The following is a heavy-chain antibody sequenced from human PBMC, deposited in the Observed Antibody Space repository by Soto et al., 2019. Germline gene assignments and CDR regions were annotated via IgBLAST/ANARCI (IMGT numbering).Heavy chain of an antibody. Sequence: LSLTCAVSGYSISSGYYWGWIRQPPGEGLEWIGSIYHSGSTYYNPSLKSRVTISVDTSKNQFSLKLSSVTAADTAVYYCARDLLSSYYDSRGLGFDYWGQGTLVTVSS. CDR3: ARDLLSSYYDSRGLGFDY. CDR1: GYSISSGYY. J-gene: IGHJ4*02. CDR2: IYHSGST. D-gene: IGHD3-22*01. V-gene: IGHV4-38-2*02.